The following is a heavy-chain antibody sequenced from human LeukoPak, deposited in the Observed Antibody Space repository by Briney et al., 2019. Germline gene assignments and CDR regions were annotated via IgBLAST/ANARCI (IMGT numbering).Heavy chain of an antibody. J-gene: IGHJ4*02. V-gene: IGHV3-53*01. CDR3: ARVGYCSSTSCYTEVVGY. Sequence: LPGGSLRLSCAASGFTFSSYAMSWVRQAPGKGLEWVSVIYSGGSTYYADSVKGRFTISRDNSKNTLYLQMNSLRAEDTAVYYCARVGYCSSTSCYTEVVGYWGQGTLVTVSS. CDR2: IYSGGST. D-gene: IGHD2-2*02. CDR1: GFTFSSYA.